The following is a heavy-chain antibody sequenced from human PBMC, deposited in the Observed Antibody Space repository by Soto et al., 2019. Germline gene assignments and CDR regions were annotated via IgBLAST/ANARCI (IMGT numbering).Heavy chain of an antibody. CDR1: GGTFSSYA. V-gene: IGHV1-69*13. CDR3: ATTYCSGGSCSLAKFVY. Sequence: SVKVSCKASGGTFSSYAISWVRQAPGQGLEWMGGITPIFGTANYAQKFQGRVTTTADESTSTAYMELSSLRSEDTAVYYCATTYCSGGSCSLAKFVYWGQGTLVTVSS. J-gene: IGHJ4*02. D-gene: IGHD2-15*01. CDR2: ITPIFGTA.